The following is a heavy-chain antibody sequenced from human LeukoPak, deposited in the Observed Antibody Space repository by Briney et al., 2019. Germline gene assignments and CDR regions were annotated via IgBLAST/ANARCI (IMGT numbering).Heavy chain of an antibody. CDR1: GFTFSSYA. CDR3: ARRDTSGWYSLDN. CDR2: IGAAGTGT. V-gene: IGHV3-23*01. Sequence: GSLRLSCAASGFTFSSYAMSWVRQAPGKGLEWVSSIGAAGTGTYYSDYVKGRFTISRDSSKNTVFLQMDSLRAEDTAIYFCARRDTSGWYSLDNWGRGTLVTVSS. D-gene: IGHD6-19*01. J-gene: IGHJ4*02.